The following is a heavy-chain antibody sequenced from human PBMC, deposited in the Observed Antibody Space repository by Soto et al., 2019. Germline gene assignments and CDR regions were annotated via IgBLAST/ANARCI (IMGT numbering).Heavy chain of an antibody. D-gene: IGHD2-15*01. CDR3: ARGIEKGQLEP. CDR1: GYTFTRYT. Sequence: ASVKVSCKASGYTFTRYTMNWVRQAPGQRLEWMGWINPDNGNTKSSQKFQDRVIITRDTSASTAYMDLCSLRSEDTAVYYCARGIEKGQLEPWGQGTLDSVSS. CDR2: INPDNGNT. V-gene: IGHV1-3*01. J-gene: IGHJ5*02.